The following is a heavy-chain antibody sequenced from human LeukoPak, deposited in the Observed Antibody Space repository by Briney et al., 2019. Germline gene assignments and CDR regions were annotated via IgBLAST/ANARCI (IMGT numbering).Heavy chain of an antibody. D-gene: IGHD3-22*01. CDR1: GYTFTSYA. J-gene: IGHJ4*02. CDR3: AREGRWGKYYDSSGYYRRFIDFDY. Sequence: ASVKVSCKASGYTFTSYAMNWVRQAPGQGLEWMGWINTNTGNPTYAQGFTGRFVFSLDTSVSTAYLQISSLKAEDTAVYYCAREGRWGKYYDSSGYYRRFIDFDYWGQGTLVTVSS. CDR2: INTNTGNP. V-gene: IGHV7-4-1*02.